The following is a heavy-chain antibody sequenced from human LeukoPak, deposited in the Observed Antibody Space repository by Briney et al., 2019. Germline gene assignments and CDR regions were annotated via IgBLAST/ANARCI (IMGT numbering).Heavy chain of an antibody. Sequence: ASVKVSCKASGYTFTSYGISWVRQAPGQGLEWMGWISAYNGNTNYAQKLQGRVTMTTDTSTSTAYMELRSLRSDDTAVYYCARGPGVVVAATPLDYWGQGTLVTVSS. CDR3: ARGPGVVVAATPLDY. D-gene: IGHD2-15*01. CDR2: ISAYNGNT. J-gene: IGHJ4*02. CDR1: GYTFTSYG. V-gene: IGHV1-18*01.